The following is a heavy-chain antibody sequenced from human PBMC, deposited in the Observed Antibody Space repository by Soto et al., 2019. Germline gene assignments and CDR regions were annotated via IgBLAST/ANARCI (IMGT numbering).Heavy chain of an antibody. J-gene: IGHJ4*02. Sequence: SETLSLTCAVYGGSFSGYYWSWIRQPPGKGLEWIGEINHSGSTNYNPSLKSRVTISVDTSKNQFSLKLSSVTAADTAVYYCARDGIGGTTFRGYLDYWGQGTLVTVSS. CDR1: GGSFSGYY. D-gene: IGHD1-1*01. CDR2: INHSGST. CDR3: ARDGIGGTTFRGYLDY. V-gene: IGHV4-34*01.